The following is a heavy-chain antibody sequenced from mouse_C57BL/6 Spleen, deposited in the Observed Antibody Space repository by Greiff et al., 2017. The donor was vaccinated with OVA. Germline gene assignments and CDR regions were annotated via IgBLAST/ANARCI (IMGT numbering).Heavy chain of an antibody. Sequence: VKLQESGPELVKPGASVKLSCKASGYTFTSYDINWVKQRPGQGLEWIGWIYPRDGSTKYNEKFKGKATLTVDTSSSTAYMELHSLTSEDSAVYFCARRYYGTYWGQGTTLTVSS. J-gene: IGHJ2*01. CDR2: IYPRDGST. V-gene: IGHV1-85*01. CDR3: ARRYYGTY. D-gene: IGHD2-1*01. CDR1: GYTFTSYD.